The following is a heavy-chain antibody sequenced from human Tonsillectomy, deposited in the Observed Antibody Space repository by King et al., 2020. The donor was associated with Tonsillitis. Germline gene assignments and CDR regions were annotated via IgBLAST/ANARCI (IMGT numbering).Heavy chain of an antibody. CDR2: IYYSGST. D-gene: IGHD3-10*01. CDR3: ARALWGSGSYYKGTFDR. Sequence: VQLQESGPGLVKPSETLSLTCTVSGGSISSYYWSWIRQPPGTGLEWIGSIYYSGSTNYNPPLKSRVTISVDTSKNQFSLKLSSVTAADTAVYYCARALWGSGSYYKGTFDRWGQVTLVTVSS. J-gene: IGHJ5*02. CDR1: GGSISSYY. V-gene: IGHV4-59*01.